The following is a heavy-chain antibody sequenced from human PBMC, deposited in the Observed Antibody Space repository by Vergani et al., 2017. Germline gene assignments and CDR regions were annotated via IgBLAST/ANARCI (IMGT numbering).Heavy chain of an antibody. V-gene: IGHV3-20*04. CDR2: INWNGGST. Sequence: EVQLVESGGGVVRPGGSLRLSCAASGFTFDDYGMSWVRQAPGKGLEWVSGINWNGGSTGYADSVKGRFTISRDNSKNTLYLQMNSLRAEDTAVYYCAKYLRGGPSRSGIAARGYYYYGMDVWGQGTTVTVSS. D-gene: IGHD6-6*01. CDR1: GFTFDDYG. J-gene: IGHJ6*02. CDR3: AKYLRGGPSRSGIAARGYYYYGMDV.